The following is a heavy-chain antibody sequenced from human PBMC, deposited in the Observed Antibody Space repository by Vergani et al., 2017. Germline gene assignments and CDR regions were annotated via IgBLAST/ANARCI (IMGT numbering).Heavy chain of an antibody. CDR2: IYPGDSDT. D-gene: IGHD3-22*01. J-gene: IGHJ4*02. Sequence: EVQLVQSGAEVKKPGESLKISCKGSGYSFTSYWIGWVRQMPGKGLEWMGIIYPGDSDTRYSPSFQGQVTISADKSISTAYLQWSSLKASDTAMYYCARLKVYYYDSSGYFVDYWGQGTLVTVSS. CDR3: ARLKVYYYDSSGYFVDY. V-gene: IGHV5-51*01. CDR1: GYSFTSYW.